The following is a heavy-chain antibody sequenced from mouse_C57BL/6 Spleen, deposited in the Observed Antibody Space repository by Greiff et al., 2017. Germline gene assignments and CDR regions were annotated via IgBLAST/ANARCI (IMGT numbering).Heavy chain of an antibody. J-gene: IGHJ3*01. V-gene: IGHV5-9-1*02. CDR3: TRVDYGSSLFAY. D-gene: IGHD1-1*01. CDR2: ISSGGDYI. CDR1: GFTFSSYA. Sequence: EVKVVESGEGLVKPGGSLKLSCAASGFTFSSYAMSWVRQTPEKRLEWVAYISSGGDYIYYADTVKGRFTISRDNARNTLYLQMSSLKSEDTAMYYCTRVDYGSSLFAYWGQGTLVTVSA.